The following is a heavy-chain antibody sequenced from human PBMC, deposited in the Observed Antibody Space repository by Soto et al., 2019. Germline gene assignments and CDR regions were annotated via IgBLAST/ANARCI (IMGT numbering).Heavy chain of an antibody. CDR3: ARAGYCSGGTCFHGNCDY. V-gene: IGHV1-46*01. J-gene: IGHJ4*02. D-gene: IGHD2-15*01. CDR2: INANGGST. Sequence: QVQLVQSGAEVTRPGASVKVSCKASGYTFTTYYMHWVRQAPGQGLELLGIINANGGSTTYAQMFQGRVTMTRDTSTSTVYLELSSLRSEDTAVYYCARAGYCSGGTCFHGNCDYWGQGTLVTVAA. CDR1: GYTFTTYY.